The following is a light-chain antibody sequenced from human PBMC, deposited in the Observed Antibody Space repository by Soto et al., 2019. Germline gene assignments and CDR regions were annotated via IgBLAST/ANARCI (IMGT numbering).Light chain of an antibody. J-gene: IGLJ1*01. CDR3: VSYTSCTTYV. Sequence: QSVLTQPASVSDSPGQSITISCTGTSSDVGGYNHVSWYQQHPGKAPKLMIYDVTNRPSGVSNRFSGSKSGSTASLIISGLQAEDEADYYCVSYTSCTTYVFGTGTKLTVL. CDR2: DVT. CDR1: SSDVGGYNH. V-gene: IGLV2-14*01.